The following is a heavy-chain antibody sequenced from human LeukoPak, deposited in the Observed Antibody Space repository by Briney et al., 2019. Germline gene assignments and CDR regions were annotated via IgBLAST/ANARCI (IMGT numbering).Heavy chain of an antibody. J-gene: IGHJ5*02. Sequence: GGSLRLSCAASGFIVNSYAMSWVRQAPGKGLAWVSLIYSDGVTQYADSVKGRFTISRDNSKNTLYLQMNRLRDGDTAVDLCARDRAEGKTWVEFDPWGQGTLVTVSS. CDR2: IYSDGVT. V-gene: IGHV3-66*02. CDR1: GFIVNSYA. CDR3: ARDRAEGKTWVEFDP. D-gene: IGHD3-10*01.